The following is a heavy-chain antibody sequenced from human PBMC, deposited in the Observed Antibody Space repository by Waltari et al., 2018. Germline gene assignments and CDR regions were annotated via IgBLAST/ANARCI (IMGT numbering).Heavy chain of an antibody. CDR2: MSTRGRA. Sequence: QVQLQESGPGLVKPWETLSLTCTVSGDSISNYYWSWIRQPAGKGLEWIGRMSTRGRANYNPARKSRVTMSVDKPNNQFSLKVTSVTAADTAEYFCARGPSLGVLLAGSFVGYYFGMDVWGQGTTVIVAS. V-gene: IGHV4-4*07. J-gene: IGHJ6*02. CDR1: GDSISNYY. CDR3: ARGPSLGVLLAGSFVGYYFGMDV. D-gene: IGHD3-9*01.